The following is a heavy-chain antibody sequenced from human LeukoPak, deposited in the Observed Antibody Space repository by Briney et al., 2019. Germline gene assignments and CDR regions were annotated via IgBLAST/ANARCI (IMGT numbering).Heavy chain of an antibody. CDR2: IIPIFGTA. CDR1: RGTSSSYA. Sequence: SVKVSCKASRGTSSSYAISWVRQAPGQGLEWMGGIIPIFGTANYAQKFQGRVTITADESTSTAYMELSSLRSEDTAVYYCARRYGGDAFDIWGQGTMVTVSS. D-gene: IGHD4-23*01. J-gene: IGHJ3*02. V-gene: IGHV1-69*13. CDR3: ARRYGGDAFDI.